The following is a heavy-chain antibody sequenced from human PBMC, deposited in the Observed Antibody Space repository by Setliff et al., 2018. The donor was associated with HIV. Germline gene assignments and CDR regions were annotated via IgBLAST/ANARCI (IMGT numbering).Heavy chain of an antibody. V-gene: IGHV3-7*03. CDR1: GFTFSNYW. Sequence: GSLRLSCAASGFTFSNYWMAWVRQAPGKGLEWVANIKEDGSETFYVDSVKGRFTMSRDNAKNLVYLEMNSLKVEDTAVYYCARDGVIRGLISWGYFDLWGRGTLVTVSS. CDR3: ARDGVIRGLISWGYFDL. D-gene: IGHD3-10*01. J-gene: IGHJ2*01. CDR2: IKEDGSET.